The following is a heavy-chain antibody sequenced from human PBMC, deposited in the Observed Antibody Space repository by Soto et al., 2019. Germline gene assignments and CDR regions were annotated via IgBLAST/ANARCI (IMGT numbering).Heavy chain of an antibody. CDR1: GVAMTDGGYS. CDR3: ARGGGYDSFDF. V-gene: IGHV4-30-2*06. Sequence: SETLSLTCIVYGVAMTDGGYSWSWIRQSPEKGLEWLGYIGHLETTYYNPSFKRRLSLSIDRNRNQFSLSLSSMTSGAKAVYYCARGGGYDSFDFWGQGIQVTVSS. CDR2: IGHLETT. J-gene: IGHJ4*02. D-gene: IGHD2-15*01.